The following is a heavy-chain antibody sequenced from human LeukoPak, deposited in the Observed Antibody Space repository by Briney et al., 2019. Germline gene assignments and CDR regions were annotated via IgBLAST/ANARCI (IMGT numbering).Heavy chain of an antibody. J-gene: IGHJ4*02. CDR2: INHSGST. D-gene: IGHD4-17*01. V-gene: IGHV4-34*01. CDR1: GASFSGYY. Sequence: SETLSLTCGVYGASFSGYYWSWIRQPPGKGLEWIGEINHSGSTKYNPSLKSRGTISGDTSKKQFSLKLSSVTAADTAVYYCARGEYGDYDYWGQGTLVTVSS. CDR3: ARGEYGDYDY.